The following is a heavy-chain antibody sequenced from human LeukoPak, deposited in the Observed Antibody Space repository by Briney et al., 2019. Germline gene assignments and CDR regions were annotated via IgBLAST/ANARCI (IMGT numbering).Heavy chain of an antibody. V-gene: IGHV1-69*13. Sequence: SVKVSCKASGGTFSSYAISWVRQAPGQGLEWMGGIIPIFGTANYAQKFQGRVTITADESTSTAYMELSSLRSEDTAVYYCARDSSGWYYFDYWGQGTLVTVSS. J-gene: IGHJ4*02. CDR3: ARDSSGWYYFDY. D-gene: IGHD6-19*01. CDR2: IIPIFGTA. CDR1: GGTFSSYA.